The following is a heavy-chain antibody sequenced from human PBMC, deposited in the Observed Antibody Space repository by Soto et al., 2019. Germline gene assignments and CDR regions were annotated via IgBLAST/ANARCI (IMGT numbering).Heavy chain of an antibody. CDR1: GYTFSTYG. Sequence: QVQLVQSGAEVRKPGASVKVSCKASGYTFSTYGISWVRQAPGQGLEWMGWVSSYNSDTKYAQKFQGRIIMTTDTSTSTVYMELRSLSSDDTAAYYCVRPGTGDNIVLDGWGQGTLVTVSS. J-gene: IGHJ4*02. D-gene: IGHD2-2*01. CDR2: VSSYNSDT. V-gene: IGHV1-18*01. CDR3: VRPGTGDNIVLDG.